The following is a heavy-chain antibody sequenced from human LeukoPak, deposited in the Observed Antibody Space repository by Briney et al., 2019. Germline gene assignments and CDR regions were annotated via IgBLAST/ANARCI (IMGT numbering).Heavy chain of an antibody. CDR3: ATGERGSEGLDY. Sequence: PGRSLRLSCAASGFTFSSYAMHWVRQAPGKGLEWVAVISYDGSNKYYADSVKGRFTISRDNSKNTLYLQMNSLRAEDTAVYYCATGERGSEGLDYWGQGTLVTVSS. D-gene: IGHD1-14*01. J-gene: IGHJ4*02. CDR1: GFTFSSYA. V-gene: IGHV3-30-3*01. CDR2: ISYDGSNK.